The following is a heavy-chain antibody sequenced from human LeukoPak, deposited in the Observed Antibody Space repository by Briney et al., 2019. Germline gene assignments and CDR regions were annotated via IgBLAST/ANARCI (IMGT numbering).Heavy chain of an antibody. D-gene: IGHD3-10*01. V-gene: IGHV3-48*04. J-gene: IGHJ4*02. CDR3: ARGRGAGPAYFDY. CDR2: SHSSSETI. CDR1: GFTFSSYT. Sequence: GGSLRLSCAASGFTFSSYTMNWVRQAPGKGLEWVSYSHSSSETIYYGDSVKGRFTISRDNGKNSLYLQMNSLGVEDTAVYYCARGRGAGPAYFDYWGQGTLVTVSS.